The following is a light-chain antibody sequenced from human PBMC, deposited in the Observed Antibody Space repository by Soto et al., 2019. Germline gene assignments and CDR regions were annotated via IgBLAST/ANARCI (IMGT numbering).Light chain of an antibody. J-gene: IGLJ2*01. CDR2: TNN. CDR3: SSYAGSNNFV. CDR1: SSTIGSNY. V-gene: IGLV1-47*02. Sequence: QSVLTQPPSASGTPGQRVTISCSGSSSTIGSNYVYWYQQLPGTAPKLLIYTNNQRPSGVPDRFSGSKSGNTASLTVSGLQAEDEADYYCSSYAGSNNFVFGGGTKLTVL.